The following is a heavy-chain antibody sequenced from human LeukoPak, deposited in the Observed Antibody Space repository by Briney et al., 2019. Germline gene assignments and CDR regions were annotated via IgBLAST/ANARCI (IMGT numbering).Heavy chain of an antibody. CDR2: INPNSGGT. J-gene: IGHJ4*02. CDR3: AIRYSGSYNDY. D-gene: IGHD1-26*01. V-gene: IGHV1-2*02. CDR1: GYTFTGYY. Sequence: APVKVSCKASGYTFTGYYMYWVRQAPGQGLEWMGWINPNSGGTNYAQKFQGRVTMTRDTSISTAYMELSSLKASDAAMYYCAIRYSGSYNDYWGQGTLVTVSS.